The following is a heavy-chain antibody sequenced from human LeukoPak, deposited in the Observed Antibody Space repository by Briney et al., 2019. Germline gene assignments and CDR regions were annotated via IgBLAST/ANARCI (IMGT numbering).Heavy chain of an antibody. D-gene: IGHD4-23*01. J-gene: IGHJ6*03. CDR2: VYTSGST. V-gene: IGHV4-61*02. CDR3: ARSYGGNSGRYYYYYVDV. CDR1: GGSISSSGYP. Sequence: SETLSLTCTVSGGSISSSGYPWTWIRRPAGKRLEWIGRVYTSGSTYYNPSLKSRVTISVDTSKNQFSLKLSSVTAADTAVYYCARSYGGNSGRYYYYYVDVWVEGTSVTVSS.